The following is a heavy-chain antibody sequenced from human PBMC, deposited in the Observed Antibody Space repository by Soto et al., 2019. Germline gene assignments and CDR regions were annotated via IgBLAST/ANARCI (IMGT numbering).Heavy chain of an antibody. CDR2: INHSGST. D-gene: IGHD4-17*01. V-gene: IGHV4-34*01. Sequence: PSETLSLTCAVYGGSFSGYYWSWIRQPPGKGLEWIGEINHSGSTNYNPSLKSRVTISVDTSKNQFSLKLSSVTAADTAVYYCASLPEIYGHYGYDYWGQGTLVTVSS. CDR1: GGSFSGYY. J-gene: IGHJ4*02. CDR3: ASLPEIYGHYGYDY.